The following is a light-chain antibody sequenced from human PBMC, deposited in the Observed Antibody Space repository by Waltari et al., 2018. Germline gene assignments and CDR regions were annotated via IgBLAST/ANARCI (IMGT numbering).Light chain of an antibody. V-gene: IGLV10-54*04. CDR1: SNNVGNQG. CDR3: SAWDTSLNAHV. CDR2: RSN. Sequence: QAGLTQPPSVSKGLRQTATLPCTGNSNNVGNQGALWLQQHQGHPPKLLSYRSNNRPSGISERFSASRSGNTASLTITGLQAEDEADYYCSAWDTSLNAHVFGTGTKVTVL. J-gene: IGLJ1*01.